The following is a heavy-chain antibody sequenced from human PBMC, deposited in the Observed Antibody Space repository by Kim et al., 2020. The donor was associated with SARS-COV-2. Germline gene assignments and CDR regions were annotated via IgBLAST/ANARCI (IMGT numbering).Heavy chain of an antibody. Sequence: GGSLRLSCAVSGFTFSSYWMHWVRQAPGKGLVWVSRIKSDGSRTDYADSVKGRFTISRDNAKDMLYLQMSSLRAEDTAVYYCARDRDGNISIDYWDQGTL. V-gene: IGHV3-74*01. CDR1: GFTFSSYW. CDR2: IKSDGSRT. J-gene: IGHJ4*02. CDR3: ARDRDGNISIDY. D-gene: IGHD3-9*01.